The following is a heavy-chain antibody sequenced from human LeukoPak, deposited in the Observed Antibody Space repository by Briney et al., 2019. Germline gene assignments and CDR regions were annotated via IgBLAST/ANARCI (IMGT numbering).Heavy chain of an antibody. V-gene: IGHV3-9*01. Sequence: GGSLRLSCAASGFTFDNFADYGMHWVRQVPGKGLEWVSGISWTNDNIGYADFVKGRFTISRDNAKNSLYLQMNSLRAEDTAVYYCARDFHRRYYDSSGYNGFDIWGQGTMVTVSS. CDR1: GFTFDNFADYG. CDR3: ARDFHRRYYDSSGYNGFDI. J-gene: IGHJ3*02. CDR2: ISWTNDNI. D-gene: IGHD3-22*01.